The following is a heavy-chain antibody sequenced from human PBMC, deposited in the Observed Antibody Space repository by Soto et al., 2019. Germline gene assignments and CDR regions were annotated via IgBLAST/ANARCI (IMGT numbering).Heavy chain of an antibody. CDR1: GDSIRSYY. D-gene: IGHD1-20*01. CDR3: AREQYNWKI. CDR2: VFHTGNT. Sequence: SETLSLTCSVSGDSIRSYYWTWIRQPPGKGLQWIGYVFHTGNTNYNPSLKSRVTISEDASKNQVSLRLTSVTVADTAVYFCAREQYNWKIWGQGTLVTVSS. J-gene: IGHJ4*02. V-gene: IGHV4-59*01.